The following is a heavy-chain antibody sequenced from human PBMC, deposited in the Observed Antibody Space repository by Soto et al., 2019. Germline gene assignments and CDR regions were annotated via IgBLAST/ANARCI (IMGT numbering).Heavy chain of an antibody. V-gene: IGHV4-31*03. CDR1: GGSVNRGGYY. Sequence: PQTLSLTCTVSGGSVNRGGYYWTWIRQHPGKGLEWIGYIYYSGTAYYNPSLKRRVSISLDPSKNQFSLKLSSVTAADTAVYYCVLCATTFSRDLVDFWGQGT. CDR3: VLCATTFSRDLVDF. D-gene: IGHD3-16*01. J-gene: IGHJ4*03. CDR2: IYYSGTA.